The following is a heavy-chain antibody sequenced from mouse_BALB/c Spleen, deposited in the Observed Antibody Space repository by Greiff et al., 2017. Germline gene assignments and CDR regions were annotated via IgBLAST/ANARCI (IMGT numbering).Heavy chain of an antibody. V-gene: IGHV1-39*01. CDR2: IDPYYGGT. D-gene: IGHD2-3*01. Sequence: EVKLMESGPELEKPGASVKISCKASGYSFTGYNMNWVKQSNGKSLEWIGNIDPYYGGTSYNQKFKGKATLTVDKSSSTAYMQLKSLTSEDSAVYYCARTIYDGYLYYFDYWGQGTTLTVSS. J-gene: IGHJ2*01. CDR1: GYSFTGYN. CDR3: ARTIYDGYLYYFDY.